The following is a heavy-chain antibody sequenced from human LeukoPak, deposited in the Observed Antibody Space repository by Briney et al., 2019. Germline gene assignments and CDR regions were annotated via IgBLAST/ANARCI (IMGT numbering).Heavy chain of an antibody. CDR1: GFIFSTHW. CDR2: IKGDGTET. J-gene: IGHJ4*02. V-gene: IGHV3-7*01. CDR3: VGGSGWLPDF. D-gene: IGHD6-19*01. Sequence: GGSLRRSCAASGFIFSTHWRNWVGQGPGKGLEWLAIIKGDGTETLYVDSVKGRFTISRDNTKNSLYLQMNSLRAEDTAVYYCVGGSGWLPDFWGQGVLVTVSS.